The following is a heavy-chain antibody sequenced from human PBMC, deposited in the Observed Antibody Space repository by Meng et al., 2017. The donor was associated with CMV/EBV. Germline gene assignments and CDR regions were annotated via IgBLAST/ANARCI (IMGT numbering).Heavy chain of an antibody. V-gene: IGHV4-34*01. D-gene: IGHD3-10*01. CDR3: ARESMVRGED. Sequence: QGQLQQWGPGLLKPSETLSLTCAVYGGSFSGYYWSWIRQPPGKGLEWIGEINHSGSTNYNPSLKSRVTISVDTSKNQFSLKLSSVTAADTAVYYCARESMVRGEDWGQGTLVTVSS. CDR1: GGSFSGYY. CDR2: INHSGST. J-gene: IGHJ4*02.